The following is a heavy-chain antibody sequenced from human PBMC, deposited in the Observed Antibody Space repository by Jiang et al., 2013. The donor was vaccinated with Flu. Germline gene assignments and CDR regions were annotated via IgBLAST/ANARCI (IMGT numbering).Heavy chain of an antibody. J-gene: IGHJ4*02. CDR1: GFRVSTKY. D-gene: IGHD6-25*01. V-gene: IGHV3-66*01. CDR2: IFSGGRT. CDR3: ARDHESGAIDY. Sequence: QLVESGGGLVQPGGSLRLSCAASGFRVSTKYMSWVRQGPGKGLEWVAVIFSGGRTYYADAVKGRFTISRDNSKNTLYLQMNSLRVEDTAVYYCARDHESGAIDYWGQGTLVTVSS.